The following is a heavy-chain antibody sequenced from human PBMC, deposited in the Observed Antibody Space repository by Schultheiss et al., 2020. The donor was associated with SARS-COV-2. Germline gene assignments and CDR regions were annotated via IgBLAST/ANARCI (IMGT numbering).Heavy chain of an antibody. CDR2: IYTSGST. J-gene: IGHJ3*02. CDR3: ARSYSSSWYDAFDI. CDR1: GGSISGYY. Sequence: SETLSLTCTVSGGSISGYYWIWIRQAAEKGLEWIGRIYTSGSTNYNPSLKSRVTISVDTSKNQFSLKLSSVTAADTAVYYCARSYSSSWYDAFDIWGQGTMVTVSS. V-gene: IGHV4-4*07. D-gene: IGHD6-13*01.